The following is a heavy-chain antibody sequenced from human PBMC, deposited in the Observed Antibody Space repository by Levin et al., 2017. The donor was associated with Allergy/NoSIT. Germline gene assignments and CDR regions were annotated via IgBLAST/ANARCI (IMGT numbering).Heavy chain of an antibody. J-gene: IGHJ4*02. CDR2: IIISGVGT. Sequence: GGSLRLSCAASGFTFNNYAMSWVRQAPGKGLEWVSAIIISGVGTYYADPVKGRFTISRDNSKNTMYLQMNSLRAEDTAVYFCAKDAIRGSDQPYYLDYWGQGTLVTASS. D-gene: IGHD6-19*01. CDR1: GFTFNNYA. V-gene: IGHV3-23*01. CDR3: AKDAIRGSDQPYYLDY.